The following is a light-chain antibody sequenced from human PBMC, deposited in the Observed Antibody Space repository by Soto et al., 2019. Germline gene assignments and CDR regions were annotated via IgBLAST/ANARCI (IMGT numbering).Light chain of an antibody. J-gene: IGKJ3*01. Sequence: IVLTQSPGTLSLSPGDRATLSCRAGQALNSNFQAGYQQGPDQAPSKYLALYQQKPGQAPRLLIFGASSRAPGIPDRFSGSGSGKAFTLTISRLEPEDVAVYFCQQYGSAPFTFGPGTRVEI. CDR2: GAS. CDR3: QQYGSAPFT. CDR1: QALNSNFQAGYQQGPDQAPSKY. V-gene: IGKV3-20*01.